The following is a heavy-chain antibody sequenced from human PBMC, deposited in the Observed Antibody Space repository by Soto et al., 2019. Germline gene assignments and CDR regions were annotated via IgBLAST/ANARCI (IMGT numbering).Heavy chain of an antibody. D-gene: IGHD6-13*01. V-gene: IGHV1-46*01. CDR2: INPYGGST. CDR1: GYTFTSHY. CDR3: ARDLAAARL. Sequence: QVQLVQSGAEVKKPGASVKVSCKASGYTFTSHYIHWVRQAPGQGLEWMAIINPYGGSTNFAQKFRGRVTLTMDTSTSTVYMEVSSLRSEDTAVYSCARDLAAARLWGQGTLVTVSS. J-gene: IGHJ4*02.